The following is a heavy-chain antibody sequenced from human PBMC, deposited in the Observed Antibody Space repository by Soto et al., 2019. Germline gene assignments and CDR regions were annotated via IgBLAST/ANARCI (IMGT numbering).Heavy chain of an antibody. Sequence: LRLSCAASGFTFSSYSMNWVRQAPGKGLEWVSSISSSSSYIYYADSVKGRFTISRDNAKNSLYLQMNSLRAEDTAVYYCLGYCTNGVCYGMDVWGQGTTVTVSS. CDR1: GFTFSSYS. J-gene: IGHJ6*02. D-gene: IGHD2-8*01. CDR2: ISSSSSYI. CDR3: LGYCTNGVCYGMDV. V-gene: IGHV3-21*01.